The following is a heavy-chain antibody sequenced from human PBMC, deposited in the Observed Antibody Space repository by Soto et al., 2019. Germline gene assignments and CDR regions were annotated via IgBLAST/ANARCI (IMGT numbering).Heavy chain of an antibody. CDR1: GGSVSSGSYY. CDR2: IYYSGST. CDR3: ARDGAKNPASGDAFDI. J-gene: IGHJ3*02. V-gene: IGHV4-61*01. D-gene: IGHD3-10*01. Sequence: SETLSLTCTVSGGSVSSGSYYWSWIRQPPGKGLEWIGYIYYSGSTNYNPSLKSRVTISVDTSRNQFSLKLSSVTAGDRAVYYCARDGAKNPASGDAFDIWGQGTMVTVSS.